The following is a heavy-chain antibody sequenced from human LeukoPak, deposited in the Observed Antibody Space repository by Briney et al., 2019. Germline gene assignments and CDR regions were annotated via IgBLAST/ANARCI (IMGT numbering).Heavy chain of an antibody. CDR3: AKEWDYYDSSGYLDL. CDR1: GFTFSSYG. D-gene: IGHD3-22*01. J-gene: IGHJ4*02. CDR2: IRYDGSNK. V-gene: IGHV3-30*02. Sequence: GGSLRLSCAASGFTFSSYGMHWVRQAPGKGLEWVAFIRYDGSNKYYADSVKGRFTISRDNSKNTLYLQMNSLRAEDTAVYYCAKEWDYYDSSGYLDLWGQGTLVTVSS.